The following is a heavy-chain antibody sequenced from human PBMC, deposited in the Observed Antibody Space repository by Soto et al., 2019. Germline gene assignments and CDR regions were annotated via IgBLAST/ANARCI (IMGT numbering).Heavy chain of an antibody. J-gene: IGHJ3*02. CDR2: ISAYNGNT. CDR1: GYTFTSYG. CDR3: ARDYDSSGPGALDI. V-gene: IGHV1-18*04. D-gene: IGHD3-22*01. Sequence: SVKVSCNASGYTFTSYGISWVRQAPGQGLEWMGWISAYNGNTNYAQKLQGRVTMTTDTSTSTAYMELRSLRSDDTAVYYCARDYDSSGPGALDIWGQGTMVTVSS.